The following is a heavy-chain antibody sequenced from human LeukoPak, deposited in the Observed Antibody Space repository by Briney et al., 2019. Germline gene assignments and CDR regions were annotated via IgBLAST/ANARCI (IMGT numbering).Heavy chain of an antibody. Sequence: PSQTLSLTCTVSGGSISSGGYYWSWIRQPPGKGLEWIGYIYHSGSTYYNPSLKSRVTISVDRSKNQFSLKLSSVTAADTAVYYCARGTAMVTHFLDYWGQGTLVTVSS. V-gene: IGHV4-30-2*01. CDR1: GGSISSGGYY. D-gene: IGHD5-18*01. J-gene: IGHJ4*02. CDR3: ARGTAMVTHFLDY. CDR2: IYHSGST.